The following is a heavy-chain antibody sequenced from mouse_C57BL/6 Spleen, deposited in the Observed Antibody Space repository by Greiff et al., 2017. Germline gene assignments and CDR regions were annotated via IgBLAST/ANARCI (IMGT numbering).Heavy chain of an antibody. Sequence: VQLQESGPELVKPGASVKISCKASGYAFSSSWMNWVKQRPGKGLEWIGRFYPGDEDTNYNGKFKGKATLTADKSSSTAYMQLSSLTSEDSAVYFCARSERTGPWFAYWGQGTLVTVSA. CDR3: ARSERTGPWFAY. V-gene: IGHV1-82*01. J-gene: IGHJ3*01. CDR1: GYAFSSSW. CDR2: FYPGDEDT. D-gene: IGHD4-1*01.